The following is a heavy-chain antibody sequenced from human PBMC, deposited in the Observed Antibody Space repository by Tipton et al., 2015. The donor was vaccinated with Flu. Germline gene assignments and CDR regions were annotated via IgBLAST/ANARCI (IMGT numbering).Heavy chain of an antibody. D-gene: IGHD4-11*01. CDR3: ARDLVQDYRDQYFGMDV. J-gene: IGHJ6*02. CDR2: IYYRGTT. V-gene: IGHV4-59*02. CDR1: GGSVSPYY. Sequence: TLSLTCTVSGGSVSPYYWNWVRQPPGKGLEWIGYIYYRGTTGYNPSLKSRVTISVDTSKNQVSLKLTSVTAADTAVYYCARDLVQDYRDQYFGMDVWGHGTTVTVSS.